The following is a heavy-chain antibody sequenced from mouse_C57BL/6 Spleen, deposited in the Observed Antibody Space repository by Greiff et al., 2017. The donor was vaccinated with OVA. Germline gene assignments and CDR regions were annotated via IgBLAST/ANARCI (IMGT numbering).Heavy chain of an antibody. D-gene: IGHD1-1*01. CDR1: GYTFTSYW. J-gene: IGHJ2*01. CDR2: IDPSDSYT. Sequence: QVQLQQPGAELVKPGASVKLSCKASGYTFTSYWMQWVKQRPGQGLEWIGEIDPSDSYTTYNQKFKGKATLTVDTSSSTAYMQLRSLTSEDSAVYYCARRAVVAPSFDYWGQGTTLTVSS. V-gene: IGHV1-50*01. CDR3: ARRAVVAPSFDY.